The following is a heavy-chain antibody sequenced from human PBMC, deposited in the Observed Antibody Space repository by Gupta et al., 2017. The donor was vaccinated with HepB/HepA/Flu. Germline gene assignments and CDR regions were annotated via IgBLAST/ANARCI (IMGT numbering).Heavy chain of an antibody. J-gene: IGHJ4*02. D-gene: IGHD5-12*01. CDR1: GFSFVHYS. CDR3: TRGGYSFASEGY. Sequence: HLLEPGGGLVKPGGSLRLSCAASGFSFVHYSMNWVRQASGKGLEWIASITSSIAYRSYADSVKGRFTSSRDNAEKSLYLDMNALRAEETALYYCTRGGYSFASEGYWGLGTLVTVSS. CDR2: ITSSIAYR. V-gene: IGHV3-21*01.